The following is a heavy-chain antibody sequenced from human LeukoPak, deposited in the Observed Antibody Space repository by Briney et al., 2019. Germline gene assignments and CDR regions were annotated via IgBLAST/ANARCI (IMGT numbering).Heavy chain of an antibody. V-gene: IGHV4-59*01. CDR1: SGSISTYY. CDR2: IYYSGST. CDR3: ARSGWLQFDYFDY. J-gene: IGHJ4*02. D-gene: IGHD5-24*01. Sequence: SETLSLTCTVSSGSISTYYWSWIRQPPGQGLEWIGYIYYSGSTKYNPSLKSRVTLSIDTSKNQFSLKLSSVTAADTAVYYCARSGWLQFDYFDYWGQGILVTVSS.